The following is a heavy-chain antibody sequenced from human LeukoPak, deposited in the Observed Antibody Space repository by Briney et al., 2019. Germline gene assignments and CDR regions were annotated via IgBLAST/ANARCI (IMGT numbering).Heavy chain of an antibody. CDR1: GFTFSSYG. J-gene: IGHJ6*04. Sequence: GGSLRRSCAASGFTFSSYGMHWVRQAPGKGLEWVAVIWYDGSNKYYADSVKGRFTISRDNSKNTLYLQMISLRAEDTAVYYCPRDFSGYDILTGYPNYYYYGMDVWGKGTTVTVSS. V-gene: IGHV3-33*01. CDR2: IWYDGSNK. D-gene: IGHD3-9*01. CDR3: PRDFSGYDILTGYPNYYYYGMDV.